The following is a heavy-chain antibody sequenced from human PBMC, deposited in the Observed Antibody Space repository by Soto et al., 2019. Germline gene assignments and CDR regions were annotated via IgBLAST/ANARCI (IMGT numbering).Heavy chain of an antibody. D-gene: IGHD3-3*01. CDR1: GYPVTAYY. CDR2: INPDTGAA. V-gene: IGHV1-2*02. J-gene: IGHJ3*02. CDR3: ASGGGVGVAGSAAFDM. Sequence: QLHLVQSGAVVKKPGASVTVSCSASGYPVTAYYMHWVRQAPGRGLEWMGGINPDTGAAKYTQTFQGRVTMTRETSTSTVFMELRGLTSEDTAVFSCASGGGVGVAGSAAFDMWGQGTLVTVSS.